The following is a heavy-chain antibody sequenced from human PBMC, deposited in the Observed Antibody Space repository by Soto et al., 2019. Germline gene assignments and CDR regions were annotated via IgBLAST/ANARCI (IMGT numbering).Heavy chain of an antibody. V-gene: IGHV3-48*01. CDR3: ARTAVAGISGWFDP. Sequence: EVQLVESGGGLVQPGGSLRLSCAASGFTFNSYSMNWVRQAPGKGLEWVSYISTGGTTIYYADSVKGRFTISRDNAKNSLYLQMNSLRAEDTAVYHYARTAVAGISGWFDPWGQGTLVTVSS. J-gene: IGHJ5*02. CDR2: ISTGGTTI. D-gene: IGHD6-19*01. CDR1: GFTFNSYS.